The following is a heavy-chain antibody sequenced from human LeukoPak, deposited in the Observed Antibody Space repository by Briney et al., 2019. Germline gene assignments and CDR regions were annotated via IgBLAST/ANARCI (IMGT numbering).Heavy chain of an antibody. J-gene: IGHJ4*02. Sequence: PGGSLRLSCAASGFTFSSYAMSWVRQAPGKGLEWVSTISGSGGSTYYADSVKGRFTISRDNSKKTLYLQMNSLRAEDTAVYYCASNEGYDRGSDYWGQGTLVTVSS. CDR3: ASNEGYDRGSDY. D-gene: IGHD3-22*01. CDR2: ISGSGGST. CDR1: GFTFSSYA. V-gene: IGHV3-23*01.